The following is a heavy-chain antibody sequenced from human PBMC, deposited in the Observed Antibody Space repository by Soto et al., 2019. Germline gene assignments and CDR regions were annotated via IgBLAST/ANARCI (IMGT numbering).Heavy chain of an antibody. J-gene: IGHJ4*02. Sequence: PVGSLKISCKGSGYSFTSYWIGWVRQMPGKGLEWMGIIYPGDSDTRYSPSFQDQVTISADKSISTAYLQWSSLKASDTAMYYCGSGEKLRFYFVSWGQGPRATAS. CDR1: GYSFTSYW. V-gene: IGHV5-51*01. CDR2: IYPGDSDT. CDR3: GSGEKLRFYFVS. D-gene: IGHD3-10*01.